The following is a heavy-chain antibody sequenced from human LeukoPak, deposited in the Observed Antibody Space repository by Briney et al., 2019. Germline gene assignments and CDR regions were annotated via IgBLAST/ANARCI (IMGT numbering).Heavy chain of an antibody. V-gene: IGHV4-31*03. J-gene: IGHJ5*02. CDR3: ARESVQPPINWFDP. D-gene: IGHD2-2*02. CDR2: IYYSGST. Sequence: PSETLSLTCTVSGGSISSGGYYWSWIRQHPGKGLEWIGYIYYSGSTYYNPSLKSRVTISVDTSKNQFSLKLSSVTAADTAVYYCARESVQPPINWFDPWGQGTLVTVSS. CDR1: GGSISSGGYY.